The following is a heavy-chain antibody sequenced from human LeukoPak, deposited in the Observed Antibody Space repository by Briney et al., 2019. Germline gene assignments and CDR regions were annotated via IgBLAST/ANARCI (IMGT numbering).Heavy chain of an antibody. CDR3: ARGTSCGSKCFFDY. J-gene: IGHJ4*02. Sequence: SETLSLTCKVSGGSISGYYWSWIRQPAGKGLEWIGRLDSSGSTNYNSSLKSRVTMSIDRSQFSLRLTSVTAADTAIYYCARGTSCGSKCFFDYWGRESWSPSPQ. CDR2: LDSSGST. CDR1: GGSISGYY. D-gene: IGHD2-21*01. V-gene: IGHV4-4*07.